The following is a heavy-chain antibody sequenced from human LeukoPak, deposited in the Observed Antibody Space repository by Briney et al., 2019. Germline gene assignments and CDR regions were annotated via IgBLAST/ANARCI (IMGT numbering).Heavy chain of an antibody. D-gene: IGHD4-17*01. CDR2: INYNGESI. V-gene: IGHV3-48*03. Sequence: GGSLRLSCAASGFTFSSYEMNWVRQAPGKGLEWLSYINYNGESIYYADSVKGRFTVSRDNARGSLYLQMNSLRGEDTAVYYCARRATVTYHDMDVWGQGTTVTVSS. CDR3: ARRATVTYHDMDV. CDR1: GFTFSSYE. J-gene: IGHJ6*02.